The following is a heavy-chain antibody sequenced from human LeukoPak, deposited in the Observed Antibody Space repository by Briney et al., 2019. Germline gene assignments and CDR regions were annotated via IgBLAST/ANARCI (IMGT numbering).Heavy chain of an antibody. CDR2: IDRSDSYT. D-gene: IGHD3-22*01. CDR3: ARSPRTPVYDSSGYYYLDY. CDR1: GYSFTSYW. Sequence: GESLRISCQGSGYSFTSYWISWVRQMPGKGLEWMGRIDRSDSYTNYSPSFQGHVTISADKSISTAYLQWSSLKASDTAMYYCARSPRTPVYDSSGYYYLDYWGQGTLVTVSS. V-gene: IGHV5-10-1*01. J-gene: IGHJ4*02.